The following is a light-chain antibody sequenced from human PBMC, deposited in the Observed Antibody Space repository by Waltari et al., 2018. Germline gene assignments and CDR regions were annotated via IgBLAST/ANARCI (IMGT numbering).Light chain of an antibody. V-gene: IGKV3-15*01. Sequence: EIVMTQSPATLSVSPGERATLSCRASQSVSSNLAWYQQKPGQAPRLLIYGASTRATGIPARFSGSGSGTEFTLTISSLQSEDFAVYYCQQYNNWPPGWT. CDR1: QSVSSN. CDR2: GAS. J-gene: IGKJ1*01. CDR3: QQYNNWPPGWT.